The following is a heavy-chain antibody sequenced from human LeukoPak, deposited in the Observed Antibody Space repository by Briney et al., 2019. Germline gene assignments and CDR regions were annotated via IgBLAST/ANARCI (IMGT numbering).Heavy chain of an antibody. J-gene: IGHJ6*03. V-gene: IGHV3-30*02. CDR2: IRYDGTNK. D-gene: IGHD4-11*01. CDR3: ARRSVTIYYMDV. Sequence: GGSLRLSCAASGFSFSNYGMHWVRQAPGKGLEWVAFIRYDGTNKYVDSVKGRFTISRDNSKNTLYLQMNSLRPEDTAVYYCARRSVTIYYMDVWGKGTTVTISS. CDR1: GFSFSNYG.